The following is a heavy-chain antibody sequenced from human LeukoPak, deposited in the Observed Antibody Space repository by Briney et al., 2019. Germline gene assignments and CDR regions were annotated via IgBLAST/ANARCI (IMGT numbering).Heavy chain of an antibody. CDR3: ARQISENKDY. CDR2: IFYREGFSYGGTS. Sequence: PSETLSLTCSVSGVSISGSYWIWIRQPPGRGLEWIASIFYREGFSYGGTSFYNPSLERRATISVDTANNAFSLKLTSVTAADTAVYYCARQISENKDYWGQGTLVTVSS. J-gene: IGHJ4*02. D-gene: IGHD1/OR15-1a*01. CDR1: GVSISGSY. V-gene: IGHV4-59*05.